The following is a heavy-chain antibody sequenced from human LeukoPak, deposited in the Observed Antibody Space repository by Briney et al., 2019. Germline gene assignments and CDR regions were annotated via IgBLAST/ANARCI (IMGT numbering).Heavy chain of an antibody. CDR3: ARGGVRRGYYDY. Sequence: PGGSLRLSCAASGFSFSNYWMKWVRQDPGKGLEWVANINEDGSEKYYVDSVRGRFTIPRDNAKNSLYLQMNSLRTEDTAIYYCARGGVRRGYYDYWGQGTLVTVSS. J-gene: IGHJ4*02. D-gene: IGHD1-14*01. CDR2: INEDGSEK. V-gene: IGHV3-7*01. CDR1: GFSFSNYW.